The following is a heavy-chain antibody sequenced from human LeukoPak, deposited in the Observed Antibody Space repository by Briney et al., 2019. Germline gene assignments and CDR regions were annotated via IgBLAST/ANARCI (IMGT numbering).Heavy chain of an antibody. CDR3: ARADCSGSTCYLRHSWFDP. CDR1: GFTLSTFD. V-gene: IGHV3-21*06. Sequence: GGSLRLSCAASGFTLSTFDMNWVRQAPGRGVAWVSSISTSSRYIYYRDSVKGRFTISRDDAKNSLYLQMNSLTVEDTAVYYCARADCSGSTCYLRHSWFDPWGQGTLVTVSS. D-gene: IGHD2-2*01. J-gene: IGHJ5*02. CDR2: ISTSSRYI.